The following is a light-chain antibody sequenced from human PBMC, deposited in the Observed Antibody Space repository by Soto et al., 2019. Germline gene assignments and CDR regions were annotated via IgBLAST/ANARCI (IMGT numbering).Light chain of an antibody. CDR2: SAS. V-gene: IGKV1-39*01. J-gene: IGKJ2*01. CDR3: QQGYSTLPYT. Sequence: DIQMTQSPSSLSASVGDRVTITCRSSQIIRTYLNWYQQKPGKAPKLLIYSASTLQSGVPSRCSGSGSGANFSRTISSLQPEDFATYYCQQGYSTLPYTFGQGTKVEI. CDR1: QIIRTY.